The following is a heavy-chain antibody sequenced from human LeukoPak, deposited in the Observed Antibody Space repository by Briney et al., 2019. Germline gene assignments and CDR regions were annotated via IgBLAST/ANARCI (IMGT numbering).Heavy chain of an antibody. CDR3: ANSDY. CDR1: GFTFSSYG. J-gene: IGHJ4*02. V-gene: IGHV3-30*02. CDR2: IRYDGSDK. Sequence: GGSLRLSCAASGFTFSSYGMHWVRQAPGKGLEWVSFIRYDGSDKYYSDSVKGRFTISRDNSKNTLYLQMSGLRAEDAAIYYCANSDYWGQGTLVTVSS.